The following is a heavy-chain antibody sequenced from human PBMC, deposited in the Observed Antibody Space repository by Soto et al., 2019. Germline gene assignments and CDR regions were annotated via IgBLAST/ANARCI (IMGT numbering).Heavy chain of an antibody. D-gene: IGHD2-15*01. Sequence: GGSLRLSCAASGFTFSSYGMHWVRQAPGKGLEWVAVIWYDGSNKYYADSVKGRFTISRDNSKNTLYLQMNSLRAEDTAVYYCARDMGECSGGSCYFDYFDYWGQGTLVTVSS. CDR3: ARDMGECSGGSCYFDYFDY. V-gene: IGHV3-33*01. CDR1: GFTFSSYG. CDR2: IWYDGSNK. J-gene: IGHJ4*02.